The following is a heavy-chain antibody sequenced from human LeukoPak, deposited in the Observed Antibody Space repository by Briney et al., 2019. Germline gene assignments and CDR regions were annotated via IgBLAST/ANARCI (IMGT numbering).Heavy chain of an antibody. CDR3: ARDPAATAGVAAAGSYFFDY. Sequence: GASVKVSCKASGGTFSSYAISWVRQAPGQGLEWMGRIIPIQSVANYAQKFQGRVTITADKSTSTAYMELSSLRSEDTAVYYCARDPAATAGVAAAGSYFFDYWGQGTLVTVSS. D-gene: IGHD6-13*01. CDR1: GGTFSSYA. V-gene: IGHV1-69*04. CDR2: IIPIQSVA. J-gene: IGHJ4*02.